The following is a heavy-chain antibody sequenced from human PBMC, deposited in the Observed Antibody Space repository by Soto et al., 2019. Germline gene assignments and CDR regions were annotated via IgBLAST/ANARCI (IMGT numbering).Heavy chain of an antibody. Sequence: QVQLVQSGAEVKKPGASVKVSCKASGYTFTSYYMHWVRQAPGQGLEWMGIINPSGGSTSYAQKFQGRVTMTRDTSTSTVYMELSSLRSEDTAVYYCARARRGYGSGSPGPFDPWGQGTLVTVSS. CDR3: ARARRGYGSGSPGPFDP. D-gene: IGHD3-10*01. V-gene: IGHV1-46*01. CDR2: INPSGGST. CDR1: GYTFTSYY. J-gene: IGHJ5*02.